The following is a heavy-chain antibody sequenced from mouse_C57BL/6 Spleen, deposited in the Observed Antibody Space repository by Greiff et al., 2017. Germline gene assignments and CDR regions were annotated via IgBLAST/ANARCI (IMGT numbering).Heavy chain of an antibody. CDR1: GYTFTNYT. D-gene: IGHD2-3*01. V-gene: IGHV1-4*01. Sequence: VQVVESGAELARPGASVKMSCKASGYTFTNYTMHWVKQRPGQGLEWIGYINPSSGYTKYNQTFKDKATLTADKSSTTAYMKLSSLTSEDSAVYYGARTYYGYYDFDYWGQGTTLTVSS. CDR3: ARTYYGYYDFDY. CDR2: INPSSGYT. J-gene: IGHJ2*01.